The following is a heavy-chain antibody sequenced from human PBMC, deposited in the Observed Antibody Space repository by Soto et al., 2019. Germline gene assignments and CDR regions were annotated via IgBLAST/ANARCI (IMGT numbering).Heavy chain of an antibody. D-gene: IGHD4-17*01. CDR1: GFTFSDYE. CDR3: ARGGLTTSYYYYYFVDV. J-gene: IGHJ6*02. Sequence: GGSLRLSCAASGFTFSDYEINWVRQAPGKGLEWVSYIGSSGRPIYYADSVKGRFTISRDNAKNLVHLQMNSLRAEDTAVYYCARGGLTTSYYYYYFVDVWGQGTTVTVSS. CDR2: IGSSGRPI. V-gene: IGHV3-48*03.